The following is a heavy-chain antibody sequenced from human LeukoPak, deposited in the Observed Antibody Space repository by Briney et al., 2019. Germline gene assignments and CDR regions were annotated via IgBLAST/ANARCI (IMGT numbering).Heavy chain of an antibody. J-gene: IGHJ4*02. Sequence: PSETLSLTCTVSGGSISSYYWSWIRQPPGEGLEWIGYIYYSGSTNYNPPLKSRVTISVDTSKNQFSLKLSSVTAADTAVYYCARDALSSSPLNYFDYWGQGTLVTVSS. CDR3: ARDALSSSPLNYFDY. CDR1: GGSISSYY. V-gene: IGHV4-59*01. D-gene: IGHD6-13*01. CDR2: IYYSGST.